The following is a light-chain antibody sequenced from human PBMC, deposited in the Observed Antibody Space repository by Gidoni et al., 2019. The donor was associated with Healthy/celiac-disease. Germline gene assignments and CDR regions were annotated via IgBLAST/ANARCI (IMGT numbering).Light chain of an antibody. Sequence: DIQMTQSPSSLSASVGDRVTITCRASQSISSYLNWYQQKPGKAPKLLIYAASSLQSGVPSRFSGSGSGTDFTLTLRCLQPEDFATYYCQQSYSTPRTFGQGTKVEIK. CDR1: QSISSY. CDR3: QQSYSTPRT. V-gene: IGKV1-39*01. J-gene: IGKJ1*01. CDR2: AAS.